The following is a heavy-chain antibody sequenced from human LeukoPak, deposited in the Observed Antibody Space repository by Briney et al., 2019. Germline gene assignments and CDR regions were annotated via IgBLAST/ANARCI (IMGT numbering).Heavy chain of an antibody. J-gene: IGHJ4*02. V-gene: IGHV4-34*01. CDR3: ARRGRAIGRTGTTGSVDY. D-gene: IGHD1-1*01. CDR1: GGSFSGYY. Sequence: KPSETLSLTCAVYGGSFSGYYWSWIRQPPGKGLEWIGEINHSGSTNYNPSLKSRVTISVDTSKNQFSLKLSSVTAADTAVYYCARRGRAIGRTGTTGSVDYWGQGTLVTVSS. CDR2: INHSGST.